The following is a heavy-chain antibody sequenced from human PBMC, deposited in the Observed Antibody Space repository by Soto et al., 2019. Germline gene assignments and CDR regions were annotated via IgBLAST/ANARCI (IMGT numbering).Heavy chain of an antibody. D-gene: IGHD3-22*01. CDR1: GYTFTGYY. CDR3: ARAPRYYYDSSGYHTEFDP. J-gene: IGHJ5*02. Sequence: ASVKVSCKASGYTFTGYYMHWVRQAPGQGLEWMGWINPNSGGTNYAQKFQGRATMTRDTSISTAYMELSRLRSDDTAVYYCARAPRYYYDSSGYHTEFDPWGQGTLVTVSS. CDR2: INPNSGGT. V-gene: IGHV1-2*02.